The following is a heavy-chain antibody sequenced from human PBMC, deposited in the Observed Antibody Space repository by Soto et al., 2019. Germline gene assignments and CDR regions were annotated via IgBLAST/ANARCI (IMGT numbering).Heavy chain of an antibody. CDR3: GTATRYDFWSGRHTRVGIDV. CDR1: GYTLTELS. Sequence: ASVKVSCKVSGYTLTELSMHWVRQAPGKGLEWMGGFDPEDGETIYAQKLQGRATMTEDTSTDTAYMEPSSLRSEDTAVYYCGTATRYDFWSGRHTRVGIDVWGQVSTVIVS. D-gene: IGHD3-3*01. V-gene: IGHV1-24*01. CDR2: FDPEDGET. J-gene: IGHJ6*02.